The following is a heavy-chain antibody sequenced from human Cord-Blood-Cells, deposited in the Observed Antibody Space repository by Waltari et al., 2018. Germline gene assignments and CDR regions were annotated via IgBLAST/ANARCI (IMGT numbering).Heavy chain of an antibody. V-gene: IGHV4-34*01. J-gene: IGHJ6*02. Sequence: QVQLQQWGAGLLKPSETLSLTCAVYGGSFSGYSWSWIRQPPGQGLEWIGEINHRGSTNYNPSLKSRVTISVDTSKNQFSLKLSSVTAADTAVYYCARGASSGYYYYYYYGMDVWGQGTTVTVSS. CDR2: INHRGST. CDR1: GGSFSGYS. D-gene: IGHD3-22*01. CDR3: ARGASSGYYYYYYYGMDV.